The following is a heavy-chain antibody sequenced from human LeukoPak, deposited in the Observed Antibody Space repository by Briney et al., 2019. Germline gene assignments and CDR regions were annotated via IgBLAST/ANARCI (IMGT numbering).Heavy chain of an antibody. D-gene: IGHD6-13*01. J-gene: IGHJ6*03. Sequence: PGGSLRLSCAASGFTFSSYAMHWVRQAPGKGLEWVAVISYDGSNKYYADSVKGRFTISRDNSKNTLYLQMNSLRAEDTAVYYCARGVSRWDYYYYMDVWGKGTTVTVSS. CDR3: ARGVSRWDYYYYMDV. CDR1: GFTFSSYA. CDR2: ISYDGSNK. V-gene: IGHV3-30*04.